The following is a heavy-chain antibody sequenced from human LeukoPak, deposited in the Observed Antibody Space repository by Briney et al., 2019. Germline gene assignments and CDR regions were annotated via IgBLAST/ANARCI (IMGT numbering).Heavy chain of an antibody. Sequence: GGSLRLSCAASGFTFSSYSMTWVRQAPGEGLEWVSGISGSGNRTYYADSVKGRFTTSRDNSKNTVYLQMDSVKVEDTAIYYCAKVMDLYNWNYFDSWGQGTLVTVSS. CDR1: GFTFSSYS. CDR2: ISGSGNRT. J-gene: IGHJ4*02. V-gene: IGHV3-23*01. D-gene: IGHD1-20*01. CDR3: AKVMDLYNWNYFDS.